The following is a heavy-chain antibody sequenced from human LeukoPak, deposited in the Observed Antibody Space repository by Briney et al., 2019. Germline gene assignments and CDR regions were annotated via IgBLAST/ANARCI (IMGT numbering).Heavy chain of an antibody. CDR2: IYHNGST. Sequence: SETLSLTCTVSGSSITSGYYWGWIRQPPGKGLEWIGSIYHNGSTYYNPSLKSRVTISVDTPKNQCSLKLSSVTAADTAVYYCGRAPVDYDYVWGNYRPATFDYWGQGTLVTVSS. CDR1: GSSITSGYY. CDR3: GRAPVDYDYVWGNYRPATFDY. D-gene: IGHD3-16*02. V-gene: IGHV4-38-2*02. J-gene: IGHJ4*02.